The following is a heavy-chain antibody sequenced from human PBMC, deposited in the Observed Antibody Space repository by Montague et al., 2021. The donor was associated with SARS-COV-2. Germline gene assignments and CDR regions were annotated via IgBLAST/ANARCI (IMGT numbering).Heavy chain of an antibody. D-gene: IGHD3-22*01. V-gene: IGHV3-21*01. CDR3: ARSTYYYDSSGSYYFDY. J-gene: IGHJ4*02. CDR2: ISSSSYI. CDR1: GFTFSSYS. Sequence: SLRLSCAASGFTFSSYSMNWVRQAPGKGLEWVSSISSSSYIYYADSVKGRFTISRDNAKNSLYLQMNSLRAEDTAVYYCARSTYYYDSSGSYYFDYWGQGTLVTGSS.